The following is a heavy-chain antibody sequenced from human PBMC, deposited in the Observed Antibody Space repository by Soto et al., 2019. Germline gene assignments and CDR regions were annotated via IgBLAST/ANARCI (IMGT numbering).Heavy chain of an antibody. CDR2: IYYSGNT. V-gene: IGHV4-59*01. J-gene: IGHJ5*02. CDR1: GGSMSPYY. Sequence: SETLSLTCTVSGGSMSPYYWSWIRQPPGKGLEWIGYIYYSGNTNYNPSLKSRVTISVDTSKNQLSLQLSSVTAADTAVYYCATTPGLAVAATNWFDPWGRGTLVTVSS. D-gene: IGHD6-19*01. CDR3: ATTPGLAVAATNWFDP.